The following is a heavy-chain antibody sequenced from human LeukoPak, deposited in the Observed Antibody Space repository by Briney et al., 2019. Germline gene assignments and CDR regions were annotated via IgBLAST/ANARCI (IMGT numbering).Heavy chain of an antibody. J-gene: IGHJ4*02. CDR3: ARLVGYTEFDY. CDR1: GGSMSRYY. V-gene: IGHV4-59*08. CDR2: IYYSGST. D-gene: IGHD2-8*02. Sequence: PSASLPLTRSVTGGSMSRYYWSWIGQPPGKGLEWIGYIYYSGSTNYNPSLKSRVTISVDTSKNQFSLKLSSLTAADTAVYYCARLVGYTEFDYWGQGTLVTVSS.